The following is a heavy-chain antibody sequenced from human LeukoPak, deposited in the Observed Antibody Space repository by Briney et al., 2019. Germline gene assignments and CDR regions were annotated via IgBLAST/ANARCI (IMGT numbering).Heavy chain of an antibody. CDR3: ARGPPIVVVVAATPFYFDY. D-gene: IGHD2-15*01. CDR2: INHSGST. CDR1: GGSFSGYY. J-gene: IGHJ4*02. V-gene: IGHV4-34*01. Sequence: SETLSLTCAVYGGSFSGYYWSWIRQPPGKGLEWIGEINHSGSTNYNPSLKSRVTIPVDTSKNQFSLKLSSVTAADTAVYYCARGPPIVVVVAATPFYFDYWGQGTLVTVSS.